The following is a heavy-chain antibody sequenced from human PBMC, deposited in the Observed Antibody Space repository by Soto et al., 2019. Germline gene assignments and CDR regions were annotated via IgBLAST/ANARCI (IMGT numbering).Heavy chain of an antibody. J-gene: IGHJ5*02. Sequence: EVQLVESGGGLVQPGGSLRLSCAASGFTFNNYWMHWVRQDPGKGLVCVSYINSYGSTTTYADSVKGRFTISRDNAKSTLYLPMNGLRDEDTAVYYCGRGVEERFERPTWLDPWGQGTLVTVSS. D-gene: IGHD1-1*01. CDR1: GFTFNNYW. V-gene: IGHV3-74*01. CDR2: INSYGSTT. CDR3: GRGVEERFERPTWLDP.